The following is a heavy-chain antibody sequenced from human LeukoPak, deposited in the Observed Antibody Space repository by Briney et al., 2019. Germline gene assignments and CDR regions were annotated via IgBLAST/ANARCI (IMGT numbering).Heavy chain of an antibody. CDR3: ARMDFWSGQLDY. CDR2: IYSGGST. J-gene: IGHJ4*02. CDR1: GFTFSDYY. Sequence: SGGSLRLSCAASGFTFSDYYMSWIRQAPGKGLEWVSVIYSGGSTYYADSVKGRFTISRDNSKNTLYLQMNSLRAEDTAVYYCARMDFWSGQLDYWGQGTLVTVSS. D-gene: IGHD3-3*01. V-gene: IGHV3-66*02.